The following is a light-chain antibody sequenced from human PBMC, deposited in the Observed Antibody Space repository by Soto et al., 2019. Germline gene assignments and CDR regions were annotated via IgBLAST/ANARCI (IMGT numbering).Light chain of an antibody. V-gene: IGLV2-23*01. CDR1: SSDVGAYNS. CDR3: CSSAPESTYV. J-gene: IGLJ1*01. Sequence: QPVLAQPASVSGSPGQSITISCTGTSSDVGAYNSVSWYQQHPHKAPQVIIYKGTQRPSGVSNRFSGSTSGNAASLTISGLQADDEADYFCCSSAPESTYVFGNGTKLTVL. CDR2: KGT.